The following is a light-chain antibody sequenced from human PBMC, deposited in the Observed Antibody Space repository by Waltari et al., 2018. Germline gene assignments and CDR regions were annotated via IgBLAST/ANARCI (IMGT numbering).Light chain of an antibody. CDR1: QSISSW. J-gene: IGKJ1*01. CDR2: KAS. V-gene: IGKV1-5*03. Sequence: DIQMTQSPPTLSASVGDRVTIPCRASQSISSWLAWYQQKPGKAPMLLIYKASSLESGVPSGFSGSGSGTEFALTISSLQPDDFATYNGQQYNSYSTTFGQGTKVEIK. CDR3: QQYNSYSTT.